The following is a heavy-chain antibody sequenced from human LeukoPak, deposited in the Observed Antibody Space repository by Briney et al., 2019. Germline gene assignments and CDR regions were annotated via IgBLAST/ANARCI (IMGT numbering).Heavy chain of an antibody. CDR3: ARIGYSSSSFDF. V-gene: IGHV3-7*05. CDR2: IKQDGSVE. D-gene: IGHD6-6*01. J-gene: IGHJ4*02. CDR1: GFTFSSYW. Sequence: GGSLRVSCAASGFTFSSYWMSWVRQAPGKGLEWVANIKQDGSVEYYVVSVKGRFTISRDNAKESLHLQMNSLRAEDTAVYYCARIGYSSSSFDFWGQGTLVTVSS.